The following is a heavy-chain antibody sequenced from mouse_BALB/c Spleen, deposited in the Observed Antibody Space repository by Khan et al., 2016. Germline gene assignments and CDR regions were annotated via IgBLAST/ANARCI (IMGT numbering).Heavy chain of an antibody. CDR3: ARETTATFDY. Sequence: EAQLVESGGDLVKPGGSLKLSCAASGFTFNTYDMSWIRQTPEKRLEWVATISSGGSYTFYPDSVKGRFTISRDNARNTLYLQMSSLRSEDTALYYCARETTATFDYWGQGTTLTVSS. CDR1: GFTFNTYD. J-gene: IGHJ2*01. D-gene: IGHD1-2*01. V-gene: IGHV5-9*02. CDR2: ISSGGSYT.